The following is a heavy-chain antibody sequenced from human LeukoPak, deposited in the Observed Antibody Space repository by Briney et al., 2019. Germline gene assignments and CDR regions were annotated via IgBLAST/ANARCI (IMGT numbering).Heavy chain of an antibody. CDR1: GFTFSSYA. Sequence: GGSLRLSCAASGFTFSSYAMSWVRQAPGKGLEWVSAISGSGGSTYYADSVKGRFTISRDNSKNTLYLQMNSLRAEDTAVYYCAKDGVFGVVIIRTYYMDVWGKGTTVTVSS. CDR3: AKDGVFGVVIIRTYYMDV. CDR2: ISGSGGST. D-gene: IGHD3-3*01. J-gene: IGHJ6*03. V-gene: IGHV3-23*01.